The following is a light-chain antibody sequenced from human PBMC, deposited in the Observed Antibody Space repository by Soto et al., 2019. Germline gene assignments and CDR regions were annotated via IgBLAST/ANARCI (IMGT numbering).Light chain of an antibody. CDR1: QSIRRY. J-gene: IGKJ1*01. Sequence: DMQMTQSPSSLSASVGDRVTITCRASQSIRRYLNWYQQKPGKAPNLLIYAASSLQSGVTSRFSGSGSGTDCTLTISSLQPEDFAIYYCQESHSTSWTFGQGTKGEIK. CDR2: AAS. V-gene: IGKV1-39*01. CDR3: QESHSTSWT.